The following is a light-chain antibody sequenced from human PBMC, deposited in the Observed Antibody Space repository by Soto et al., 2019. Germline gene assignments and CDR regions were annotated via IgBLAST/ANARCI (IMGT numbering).Light chain of an antibody. Sequence: DIQMTQSPSSLSASVGDRVTITCQASQDISNYLNWYQQKPGKAPKLLIYDASNLQTGVPSRFSGSGSGTVFTFTISSLLPEDIATYYCQQFYYLPYTFGQGTKLEI. CDR3: QQFYYLPYT. J-gene: IGKJ2*01. CDR1: QDISNY. V-gene: IGKV1-33*01. CDR2: DAS.